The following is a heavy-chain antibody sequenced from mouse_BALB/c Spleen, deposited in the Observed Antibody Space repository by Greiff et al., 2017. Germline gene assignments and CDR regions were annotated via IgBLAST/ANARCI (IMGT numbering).Heavy chain of an antibody. D-gene: IGHD2-2*01. V-gene: IGHV1-9*01. CDR3: ARRYYGYDDYAMDY. CDR1: GYTFSSYW. CDR2: ILPGSGST. J-gene: IGHJ4*01. Sequence: QVQLQQSGAELMKPGASVKISCKATGYTFSSYWIEWVKQRPGHGLEWIGEILPGSGSTNYNEKFKGKATFTADTSSNTAYMQLSSLTSEDSAVYYCARRYYGYDDYAMDYWGQGTSVTVSS.